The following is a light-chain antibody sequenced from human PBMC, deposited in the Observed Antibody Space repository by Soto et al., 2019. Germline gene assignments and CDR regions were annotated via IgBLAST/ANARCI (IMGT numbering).Light chain of an antibody. CDR3: QQDYSYPWT. V-gene: IGKV1-6*01. CDR2: AAS. Sequence: AIQMTQSPSSLSASVGDRVTITCLSSQDIRSELGWYQQKPGKAPKLLIYAASSLQSGVPSRFSGSGSGTDFTLTISSLQPEDFATYYCQQDYSYPWTFGQGTKVDI. CDR1: QDIRSE. J-gene: IGKJ1*01.